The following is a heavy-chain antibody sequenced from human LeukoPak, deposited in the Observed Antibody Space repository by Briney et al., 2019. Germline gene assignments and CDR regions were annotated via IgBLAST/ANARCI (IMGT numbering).Heavy chain of an antibody. V-gene: IGHV1-69*05. Sequence: SXKASCKASGGTFSSYAISWVRQAPGQGLEWMGRIIPIFGTANYAQKFQGRVTITTDESTSTAYMELSSLRSEDTAVYYCARAVYYDSSGYLYWGQGTLVTVSS. CDR3: ARAVYYDSSGYLY. CDR2: IIPIFGTA. J-gene: IGHJ4*02. D-gene: IGHD3-22*01. CDR1: GGTFSSYA.